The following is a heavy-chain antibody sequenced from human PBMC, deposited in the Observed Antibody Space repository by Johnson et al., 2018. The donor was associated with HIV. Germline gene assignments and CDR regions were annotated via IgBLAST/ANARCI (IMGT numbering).Heavy chain of an antibody. CDR3: AKSLGALAVAGTEAFDI. J-gene: IGHJ3*02. CDR1: GFTFSRYG. D-gene: IGHD6-19*01. CDR2: IWYDGSNK. Sequence: QVQLVESGGGVVQPGRSLRLSCEGSGFTFSRYGMHWVRQAPGKGLEWAAVIWYDGSNKYYADSVKGRFTISRDDSKSIAYLQMNSLKTENTAVYYCAKSLGALAVAGTEAFDIWGQGTMVTVSS. V-gene: IGHV3-33*06.